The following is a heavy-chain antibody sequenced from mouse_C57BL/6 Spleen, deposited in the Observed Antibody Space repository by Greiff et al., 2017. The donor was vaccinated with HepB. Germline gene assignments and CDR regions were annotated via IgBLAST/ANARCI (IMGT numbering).Heavy chain of an antibody. J-gene: IGHJ4*01. Sequence: EVQLQQSGPELVKPGASVKISCKASGYTFTDYYMNWVKQSHGKSLEWIGDINPNNGGTSYNQKFKGKATLTVDKSSSTAYMELRSLTSEDSAVYYCAPYGSSLYYAMDYWGQGTSVTVSS. CDR1: GYTFTDYY. V-gene: IGHV1-26*01. D-gene: IGHD1-1*01. CDR2: INPNNGGT. CDR3: APYGSSLYYAMDY.